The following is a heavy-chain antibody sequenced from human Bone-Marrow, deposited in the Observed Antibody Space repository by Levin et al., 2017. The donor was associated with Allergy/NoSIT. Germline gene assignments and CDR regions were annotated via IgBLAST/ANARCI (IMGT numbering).Heavy chain of an antibody. V-gene: IGHV4-59*01. J-gene: IGHJ6*02. CDR2: ISYSGST. CDR1: GGSISTYY. D-gene: IGHD2-15*01. CDR3: AREGGRGYYYGLDV. Sequence: SETLSLTCTVSGGSISTYYWTWIRQPPGKGLEWIGYISYSGSTNYNPSLNSRVSISVDTSKNQFSLKLTSVTAADTAIYYCAREGGRGYYYGLDVWGQGATVTVFS.